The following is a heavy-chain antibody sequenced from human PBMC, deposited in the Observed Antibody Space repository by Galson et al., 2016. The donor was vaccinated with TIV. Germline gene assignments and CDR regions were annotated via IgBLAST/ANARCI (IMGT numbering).Heavy chain of an antibody. Sequence: SLRLSCAASGFIFNNYAMRWVRQAPGRGLEWMAFILYDGSDISYADSVKGRFTISRDSSTLYLQMNSLRIEDTAIYYCAKDLLPFCSGGTCHLYYYYYHGMDIWGQGTTVTVSS. CDR1: GFIFNNYA. J-gene: IGHJ6*02. D-gene: IGHD2-15*01. V-gene: IGHV3-30*02. CDR3: AKDLLPFCSGGTCHLYYYYYHGMDI. CDR2: ILYDGSDI.